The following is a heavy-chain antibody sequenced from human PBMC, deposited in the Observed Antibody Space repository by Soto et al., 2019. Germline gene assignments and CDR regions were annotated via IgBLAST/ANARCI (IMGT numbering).Heavy chain of an antibody. V-gene: IGHV4-39*01. CDR1: GGSISRSSYY. Sequence: QLQLQESGPGLVKPSETLSLTCTVSGGSISRSSYYWGWIRQPPGKGLEWIGSIYYSGSTYYNPSLKSRVTIYVDTSKNQFSLKLSSVTAADTAVYYCARKSSGWSRDYWYFDLWGRGTLVTVSS. CDR2: IYYSGST. D-gene: IGHD6-19*01. CDR3: ARKSSGWSRDYWYFDL. J-gene: IGHJ2*01.